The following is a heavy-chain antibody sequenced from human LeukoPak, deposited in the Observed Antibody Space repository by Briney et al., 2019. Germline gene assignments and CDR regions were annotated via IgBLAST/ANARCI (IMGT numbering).Heavy chain of an antibody. V-gene: IGHV1-18*01. CDR2: ISAYNGNT. D-gene: IGHD1-26*01. CDR1: GYTFTSYG. CDR3: ARVDDEEQVYYYYGMDV. J-gene: IGHJ6*02. Sequence: ASVKVSCKASGYTFTSYGISWVRQAPGQGLEWMGWISAYNGNTNYAQKLQGRVTMTTYTSTSTAYMELRSLRSDDTAVYYCARVDDEEQVYYYYGMDVWGQGTTVTVSS.